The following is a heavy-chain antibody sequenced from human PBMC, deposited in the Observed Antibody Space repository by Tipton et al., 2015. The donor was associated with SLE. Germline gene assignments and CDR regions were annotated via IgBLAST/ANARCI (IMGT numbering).Heavy chain of an antibody. CDR1: GGSFSGYY. CDR3: ARDGGFMITFGGPHAFDI. Sequence: TLSLTCAVYGGSFSGYYLSWIRQPPGKGLEWIGYIYHSGGTNHSPSLRSRLTTSVDTSKNQFSLRLSSVTAADTAVYYCARDGGFMITFGGPHAFDIWGQGTMVTISS. V-gene: IGHV4-59*01. D-gene: IGHD3-16*01. J-gene: IGHJ3*02. CDR2: IYHSGGT.